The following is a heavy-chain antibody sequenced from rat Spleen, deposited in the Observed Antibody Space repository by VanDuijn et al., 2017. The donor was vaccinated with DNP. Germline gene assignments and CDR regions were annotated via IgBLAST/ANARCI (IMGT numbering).Heavy chain of an antibody. D-gene: IGHD4-3*01. CDR3: ASHNSGYFDY. J-gene: IGHJ2*01. V-gene: IGHV5-29*01. CDR1: GFTFGDYY. Sequence: EVQLVESDGGLVQPGRSLKLSCAASGFTFGDYYMAWVRHAPTKGLEWVATVSYDGSSPYYRDSVKGRFTISRDNAKSTLYLQMDSLRSEDTATYYCASHNSGYFDYWGQGVMVTVSS. CDR2: VSYDGSSP.